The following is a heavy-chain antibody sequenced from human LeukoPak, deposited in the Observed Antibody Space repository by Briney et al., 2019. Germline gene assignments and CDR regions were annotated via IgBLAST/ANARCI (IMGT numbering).Heavy chain of an antibody. CDR2: IYYSGST. CDR3: ARQFYYDISTGYYSVLDY. D-gene: IGHD3-9*01. CDR1: GGSISSSSYY. J-gene: IGHJ4*02. V-gene: IGHV4-39*01. Sequence: SETLSLTCTVSGGSISSSSYYWGWIRQPPGKGLEWIGSIYYSGSTYYNPSLKSRVTISVDTSKNQFSLKLSSVTAADTAVYYCARQFYYDISTGYYSVLDYWGQGTLVTVSS.